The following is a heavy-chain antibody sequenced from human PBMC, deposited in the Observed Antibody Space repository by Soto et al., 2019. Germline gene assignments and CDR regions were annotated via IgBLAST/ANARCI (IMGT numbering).Heavy chain of an antibody. Sequence: SVQVSCKASGYTFTSYDINWVRQATGQGLEWMGWMNPNSGNTGYAQKFQGRVTMTRNTSISTAYMELSSLRSEDTAVYYCARTLGYCSSTSCYTSWFDPWGQGTLVTAPQ. J-gene: IGHJ5*02. CDR3: ARTLGYCSSTSCYTSWFDP. CDR2: MNPNSGNT. D-gene: IGHD2-2*02. V-gene: IGHV1-8*01. CDR1: GYTFTSYD.